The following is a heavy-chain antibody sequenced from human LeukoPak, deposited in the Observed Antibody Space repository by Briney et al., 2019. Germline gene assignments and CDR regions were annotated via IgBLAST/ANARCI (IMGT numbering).Heavy chain of an antibody. CDR2: INPSGGST. V-gene: IGHV1-46*01. D-gene: IGHD3-16*01. CDR3: AREAPGGLGFDP. Sequence: ASVKVSCTASGYTFTSYYTHWVRQPPGQGLEWMGIINPSGGSTSHAQKFQARVTMTRDTSTSTVYMELSSLRSEDTAVYYCAREAPGGLGFDPWGRGTLVTVSS. J-gene: IGHJ5*02. CDR1: GYTFTSYY.